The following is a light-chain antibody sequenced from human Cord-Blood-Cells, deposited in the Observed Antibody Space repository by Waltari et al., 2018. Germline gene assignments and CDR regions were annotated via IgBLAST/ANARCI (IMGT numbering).Light chain of an antibody. CDR1: SSDVGSYNL. CDR3: CSYAGSSTLV. V-gene: IGLV2-23*02. Sequence: QSALTQPASVSGSPGQSITISCTGTSSDVGSYNLVSWYQQHPGKAPKLMIYEVSKRASGVSNRFYGSKSGNTASLTISGLQAEDEADYYCCSYAGSSTLVFGGGTKLTVL. CDR2: EVS. J-gene: IGLJ3*02.